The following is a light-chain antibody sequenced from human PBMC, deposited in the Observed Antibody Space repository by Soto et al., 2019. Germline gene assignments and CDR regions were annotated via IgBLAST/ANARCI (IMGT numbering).Light chain of an antibody. J-gene: IGKJ1*01. CDR1: QGISNY. V-gene: IGKV1-27*01. CDR2: AAS. Sequence: DIPMTQSPSSLSASVGDRVTITCRASQGISNYLGWYQQKPGKVTKLLIYAASTLKSGGPSRFGGSGAGTDFTLTISSLQPDDVATYYWQKYNSAPWTFGQGTKVEIK. CDR3: QKYNSAPWT.